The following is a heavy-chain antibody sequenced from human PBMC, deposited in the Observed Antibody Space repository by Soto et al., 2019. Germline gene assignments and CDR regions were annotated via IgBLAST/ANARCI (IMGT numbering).Heavy chain of an antibody. CDR2: ISSSGGST. Sequence: EVQMLESGGALVQPGGYLRLYCEASGFTFSNYAMSWVRQAPGKGLEWVSSISSSGGSTYYADSVKGRFTISRDNSKNTLYLQMNSLRADDTAVYYCATLVAATSGYWGQGTLVTVSS. D-gene: IGHD2-21*01. V-gene: IGHV3-23*01. J-gene: IGHJ4*02. CDR1: GFTFSNYA. CDR3: ATLVAATSGY.